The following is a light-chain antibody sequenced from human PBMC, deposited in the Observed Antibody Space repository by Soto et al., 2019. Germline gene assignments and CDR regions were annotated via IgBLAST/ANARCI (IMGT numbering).Light chain of an antibody. CDR1: SREFGGYNY. Sequence: QSVLTQPAPLSGAPGPSITISCTGTSREFGGYNYVSWYQQHPGKAPKLMIYDVSNRPSGVSNRFSGSKSGNTASLTISGLQAEDKADYYCSSYTSSSTLVVFGTGTKVTVL. CDR3: SSYTSSSTLVV. V-gene: IGLV2-14*01. J-gene: IGLJ1*01. CDR2: DVS.